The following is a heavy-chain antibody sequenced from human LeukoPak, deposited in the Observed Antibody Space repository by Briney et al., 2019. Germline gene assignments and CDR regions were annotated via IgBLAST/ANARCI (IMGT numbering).Heavy chain of an antibody. CDR2: ISSSSSTI. CDR3: ARSGRYYGSGVQDI. CDR1: GFTFSSYS. Sequence: GGSLRLSCAASGFTFSSYSMNWVRQAPGKGLEWVSYISSSSSTIYYADSVKGRFTISRDNAKNSLYLQLNSLRAEDTAVYYCARSGRYYGSGVQDIWGQGTMVTVSS. D-gene: IGHD3-10*01. J-gene: IGHJ3*02. V-gene: IGHV3-48*04.